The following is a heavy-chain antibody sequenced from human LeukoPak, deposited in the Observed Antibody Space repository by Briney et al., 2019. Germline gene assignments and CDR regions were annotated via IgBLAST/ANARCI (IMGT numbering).Heavy chain of an antibody. Sequence: SETLSLTCTVSGGSISTFFWTWIRQPAGKGLEWIGRIYTSGSTNYNASLKSRVTMSVDTPKNQFSLKLSSVTAADTAVYYCARESETVAGRGLDYWGQGTLVTVSS. D-gene: IGHD6-19*01. J-gene: IGHJ4*02. CDR3: ARESETVAGRGLDY. CDR1: GGSISTFF. CDR2: IYTSGST. V-gene: IGHV4-4*07.